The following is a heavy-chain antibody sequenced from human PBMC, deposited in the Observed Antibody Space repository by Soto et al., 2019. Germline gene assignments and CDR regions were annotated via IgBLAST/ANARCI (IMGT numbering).Heavy chain of an antibody. CDR2: MYHSGGT. CDR3: ASVGELPVWFDP. J-gene: IGHJ5*02. V-gene: IGHV4-4*02. Sequence: SETLSLTCAVSGGSINNNNWWSWVRQPPGKGLEWIGEMYHSGGTNYNPALRSRVTISVDKSKNQFSLKVSSVTAADTAVYYCASVGELPVWFDPWGRGTLVTVS. D-gene: IGHD3-10*01. CDR1: GGSINNNNW.